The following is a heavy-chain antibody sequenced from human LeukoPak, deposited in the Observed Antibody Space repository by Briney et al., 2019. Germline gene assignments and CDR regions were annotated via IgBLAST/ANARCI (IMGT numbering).Heavy chain of an antibody. Sequence: GGSLRLSCAASGFTFSSYDMHWVRQARDKGLEWVALIWYDESKTYYADSVKGRFTISRDNSKNTLYLQMDSLRAEDTAVYYCARDLKTSFSTPGGYWGQGTLVTVSS. CDR3: ARDLKTSFSTPGGY. D-gene: IGHD2-2*01. CDR2: IWYDESKT. CDR1: GFTFSSYD. J-gene: IGHJ4*02. V-gene: IGHV3-33*01.